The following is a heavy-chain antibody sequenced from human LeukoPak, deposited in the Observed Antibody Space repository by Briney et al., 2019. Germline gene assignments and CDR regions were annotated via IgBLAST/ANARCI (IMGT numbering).Heavy chain of an antibody. D-gene: IGHD3-10*01. CDR3: ATDYYGPRAFDI. CDR1: GYTLTELS. Sequence: ASVTVSCKVSGYTLTELSMHWVRQAPGKGLEWMGGFDPEDGETIYAQKFQGRVTMTEDTSTDTAYMELNSLRSEDTAVYYCATDYYGPRAFDIWGQETMVTVSS. J-gene: IGHJ3*02. V-gene: IGHV1-24*01. CDR2: FDPEDGET.